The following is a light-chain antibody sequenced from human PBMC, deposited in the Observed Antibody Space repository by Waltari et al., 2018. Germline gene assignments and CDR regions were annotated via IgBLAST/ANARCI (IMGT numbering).Light chain of an antibody. V-gene: IGKV1-39*01. CDR3: QQTHTTPYT. CDR2: TVS. CDR1: QSITKY. Sequence: DIQMTQSPASLSASVGETVTITCRASQSITKYLNWYQQKAGEVPKILMFTVSTLQRGVSSRFSGRGAGTNFTLTITSLQREDFATYHCQQTHTTPYTFGQGTKLEI. J-gene: IGKJ2*01.